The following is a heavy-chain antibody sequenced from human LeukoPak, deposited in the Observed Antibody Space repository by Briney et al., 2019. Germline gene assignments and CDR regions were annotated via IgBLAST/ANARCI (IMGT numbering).Heavy chain of an antibody. J-gene: IGHJ4*02. CDR1: GFTFSSYE. D-gene: IGHD3-10*01. V-gene: IGHV3-48*03. CDR2: ISSSGSTI. CDR3: ASILLWFVYDY. Sequence: GGSLRLSCAASGFTFSSYEMNWVRQAPGKGLEWVSYISSSGSTIYYADSVKGRITISRDNSKNTLYLQMNSLRVEDTAVYYCASILLWFVYDYWGQGTLVTVSS.